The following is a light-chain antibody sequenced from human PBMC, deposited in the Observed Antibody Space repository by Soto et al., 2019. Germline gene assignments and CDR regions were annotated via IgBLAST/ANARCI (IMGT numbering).Light chain of an antibody. Sequence: QSALTQPASVSGSPGESITISCTGTSSDVCGYNYVSWYQQPPGKAPKLMIYEVSNRPTGVSNRFSGSKSGNTASLTISGLQAEDEADYYCSSYTSSSTVVFGGGTKVTVL. J-gene: IGLJ2*01. CDR1: SSDVCGYNY. CDR3: SSYTSSSTVV. CDR2: EVS. V-gene: IGLV2-14*01.